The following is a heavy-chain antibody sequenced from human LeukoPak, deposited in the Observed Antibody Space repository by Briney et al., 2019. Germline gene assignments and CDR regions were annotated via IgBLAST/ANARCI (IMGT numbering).Heavy chain of an antibody. CDR2: INQAGTEK. D-gene: IGHD5-24*01. CDR1: GFIFSDYW. CDR3: ARVRGGYYFDY. Sequence: GGSLRLSCAASGFIFSDYWMSWVRQAPGKGLEWVANINQAGTEKYYVGSVKGRFTISRDSAENSLYLQTNSLRAEDTAVYYCARVRGGYYFDYWGQGTLVTVSS. V-gene: IGHV3-7*04. J-gene: IGHJ4*02.